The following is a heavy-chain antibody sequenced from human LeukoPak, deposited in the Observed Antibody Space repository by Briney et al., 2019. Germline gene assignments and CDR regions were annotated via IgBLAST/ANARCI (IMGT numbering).Heavy chain of an antibody. CDR1: GFTFSSYS. CDR2: ISSSSSTI. V-gene: IGHV3-48*02. CDR3: ARDGPYDSSGYARY. Sequence: GGSLRLSCAASGFTFSSYSMNWVRQAPGKGLEWVSYISSSSSTIYYADSVKGQFTISRDNAKNSLYLQMNSLRDEDTAVYYCARDGPYDSSGYARYWGQGTLVTVSS. J-gene: IGHJ4*02. D-gene: IGHD3-22*01.